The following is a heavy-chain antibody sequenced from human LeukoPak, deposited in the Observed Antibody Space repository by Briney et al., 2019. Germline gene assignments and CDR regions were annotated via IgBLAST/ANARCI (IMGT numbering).Heavy chain of an antibody. CDR3: ARQRGYWSGDFDI. D-gene: IGHD2-15*01. CDR2: IYYTGST. CDR1: GGSISSYY. V-gene: IGHV4-59*01. Sequence: SETLSLTCTVSGGSISSYYRSWIRQPPGKGLEWIGYIYYTGSTNYNPSLKSRVTISLDTSKNQFSLKLSSVTAADTAVYYCARQRGYWSGDFDIWGQGTMVTVSS. J-gene: IGHJ3*02.